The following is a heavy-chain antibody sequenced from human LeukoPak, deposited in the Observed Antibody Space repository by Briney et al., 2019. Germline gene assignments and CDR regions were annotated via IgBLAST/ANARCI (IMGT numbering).Heavy chain of an antibody. CDR1: GYIFTSYG. Sequence: ASVKVSCKASGYIFTSYGISWVRQAPGQGLEWMGWISAYNGNTNYAQKLQGRVTMTTDTSTSTAYMELRSLRSDDTAVYYCAREEYCSGGSCYYFDYWGQGTLVTVSS. J-gene: IGHJ4*02. CDR3: AREEYCSGGSCYYFDY. D-gene: IGHD2-15*01. CDR2: ISAYNGNT. V-gene: IGHV1-18*01.